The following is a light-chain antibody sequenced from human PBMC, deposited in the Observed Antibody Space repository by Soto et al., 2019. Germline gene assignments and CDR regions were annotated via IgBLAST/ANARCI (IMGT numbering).Light chain of an antibody. CDR2: GAS. J-gene: IGKJ4*01. CDR3: QQYGGSPPVT. Sequence: EIVLTQSPGTLSLSPGDRATLSCRASEIVNSIYLAWYQQKPGQAPRLLISGASRRATGIPDRFSGSGSGTDFTPTISRLEPEDFAVYYCQQYGGSPPVTFGGGTKVEIK. V-gene: IGKV3-20*01. CDR1: EIVNSIY.